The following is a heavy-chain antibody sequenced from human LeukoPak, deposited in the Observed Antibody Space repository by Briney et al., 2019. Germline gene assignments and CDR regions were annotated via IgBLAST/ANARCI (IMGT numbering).Heavy chain of an antibody. V-gene: IGHV3-66*01. Sequence: GGSLRLSCAASGFTVSSNYINWVRQAPGKGLEWVSLIYESTSADYADSVKGRFTISRDTSMNTVYLQMNSLRAEDTAVYYCARLNFGDDYWGQGTLVTVSS. CDR2: IYESTSA. CDR3: ARLNFGDDY. D-gene: IGHD4-17*01. J-gene: IGHJ4*02. CDR1: GFTVSSNY.